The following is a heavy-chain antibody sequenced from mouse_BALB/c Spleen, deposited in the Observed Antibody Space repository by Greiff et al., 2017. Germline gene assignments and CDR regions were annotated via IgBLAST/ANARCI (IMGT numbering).Heavy chain of an antibody. V-gene: IGHV5-17*02. D-gene: IGHD5-1*01. J-gene: IGHJ2*01. CDR2: ISSGSSTI. CDR1: GFTFSSFG. CDR3: ARYLYDY. Sequence: EVQLQESGGGLVQPGGSRKLSCAASGFTFSSFGMHWVRQAPEKGLEWVAYISSGSSTIYYADTVKGRFTISRDNPKNTLFLQMTSLRSEDTAMYYCARYLYDYWGQGTTLTVSS.